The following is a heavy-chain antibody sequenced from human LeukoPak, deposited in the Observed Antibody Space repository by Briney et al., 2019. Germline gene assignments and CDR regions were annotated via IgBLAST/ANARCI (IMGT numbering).Heavy chain of an antibody. D-gene: IGHD3-22*01. CDR3: ARDYEGAFDV. CDR2: IIPMVGTP. Sequence: SVTVSCTASVGTFSIDGISWLRQAPGQRLEWMGSIIPMVGTPNYAQKFQDRVTITTDESTSTVYMELSSLRSEDTALYYCARDYEGAFDVWGQGTVVTVSS. V-gene: IGHV1-69*05. CDR1: VGTFSIDG. J-gene: IGHJ3*01.